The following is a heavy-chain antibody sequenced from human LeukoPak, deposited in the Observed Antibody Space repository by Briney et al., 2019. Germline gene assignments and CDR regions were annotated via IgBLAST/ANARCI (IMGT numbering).Heavy chain of an antibody. V-gene: IGHV3-21*06. D-gene: IGHD2-15*01. J-gene: IGHJ4*02. CDR2: MSSGWRYS. Sequence: GGSLRLSCAASGFTFSSYAMTWVRQAPGKGLEWVSSMSSGWRYSYYEDSVRGRFPISRDNAKDSLFLLMNSLRVEDTAVYYCARGRPTGSSRRFVVQWGQGTLVTLSS. CDR1: GFTFSSYA. CDR3: ARGRPTGSSRRFVVQ.